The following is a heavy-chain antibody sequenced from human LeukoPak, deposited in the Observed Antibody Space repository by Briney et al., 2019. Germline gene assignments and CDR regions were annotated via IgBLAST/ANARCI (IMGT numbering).Heavy chain of an antibody. CDR3: ARGFYRVRHDQSTYYFVH. V-gene: IGHV3-33*08. J-gene: IGHJ4*02. D-gene: IGHD3-16*02. Sequence: QPGGSLRLSRAASGFTFSSYAMHWVRQAPGEGLEWLALIWFDGSSKNYTDSVEGRFTISRDNSKNTLFLQMNSLRAEDTAVYYCARGFYRVRHDQSTYYFVHWGQGTLVTVSS. CDR1: GFTFSSYA. CDR2: IWFDGSSK.